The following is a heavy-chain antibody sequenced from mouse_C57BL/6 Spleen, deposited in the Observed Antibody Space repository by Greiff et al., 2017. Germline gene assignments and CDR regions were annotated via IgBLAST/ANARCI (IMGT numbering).Heavy chain of an antibody. CDR3: ARGGDYAWFAY. CDR2: IYPGGGYT. CDR1: GYTFTNYW. V-gene: IGHV1-63*01. J-gene: IGHJ3*01. Sequence: QVQLQQSGAELVRPGTSVKMSCKASGYTFTNYWIGWAKQRPGHGLEWIGDIYPGGGYTNYNEKFKGKATLTADKSSSTAYMQFSSLTSEDSAIYYCARGGDYAWFAYWGQGTLVTVSA. D-gene: IGHD2-4*01.